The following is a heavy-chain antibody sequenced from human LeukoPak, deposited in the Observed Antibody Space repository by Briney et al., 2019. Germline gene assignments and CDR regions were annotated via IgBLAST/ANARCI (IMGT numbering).Heavy chain of an antibody. V-gene: IGHV5-51*01. D-gene: IGHD3-22*01. CDR2: IYPGDSDT. J-gene: IGHJ4*02. CDR1: GYSFTSYW. Sequence: GESLKISCKGSGYSFTSYWIGWVRQMPGKGLEWMGIIYPGDSDTRYSPSFQGQVTISADKSNSTAYLQWSSLKASDTAMYYCARQRGYYDSSGPNDYWGQGTLVTVSS. CDR3: ARQRGYYDSSGPNDY.